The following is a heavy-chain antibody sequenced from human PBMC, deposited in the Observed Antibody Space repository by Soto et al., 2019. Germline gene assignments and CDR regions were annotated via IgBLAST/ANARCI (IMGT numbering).Heavy chain of an antibody. Sequence: LSLTCTISGGSISRYYVSWIRQSPGEGLEWIGYMFYSGSTNYNPSLKSRVTISVDTSKNQFSLQLSSVTAADTAVYYCARGGGYPNNWFDPWGHGPLCTVSS. CDR3: ARGGGYPNNWFDP. V-gene: IGHV4-59*01. J-gene: IGHJ5*02. CDR1: GGSISRYY. CDR2: MFYSGST. D-gene: IGHD3-22*01.